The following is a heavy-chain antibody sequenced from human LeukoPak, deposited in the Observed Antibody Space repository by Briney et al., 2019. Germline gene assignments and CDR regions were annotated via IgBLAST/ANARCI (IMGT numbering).Heavy chain of an antibody. D-gene: IGHD3-10*01. Sequence: PSETLSLTCTVSGGSVTDYYWSWIRQSPGKGLEWIGYIYYTGTSYNPSLKSRVTISADTSKNQFSLKLISVTAADTAVYYCAGLLLWFGELLPNWFDPWGQGTLVTVSS. CDR1: GGSVTDYY. J-gene: IGHJ5*02. CDR3: AGLLLWFGELLPNWFDP. CDR2: IYYTGT. V-gene: IGHV4-59*02.